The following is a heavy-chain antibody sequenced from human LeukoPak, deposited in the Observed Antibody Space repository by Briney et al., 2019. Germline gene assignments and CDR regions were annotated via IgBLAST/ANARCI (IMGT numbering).Heavy chain of an antibody. V-gene: IGHV3-74*01. CDR1: GFTFSSYW. CDR3: ANSRWSGYLDY. Sequence: GRSLRLSCAASGFTFSSYWMHWVRQAPGKGLVWVSRINSDGSGTTYADFVKGRFTISRDNAKNALYLQMNSLRAEDTAVYYCANSRWSGYLDYWGQGALVTVSS. CDR2: INSDGSGT. J-gene: IGHJ4*02. D-gene: IGHD3-3*01.